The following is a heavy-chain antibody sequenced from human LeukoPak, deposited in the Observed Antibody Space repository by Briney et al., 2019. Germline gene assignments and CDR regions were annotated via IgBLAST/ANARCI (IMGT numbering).Heavy chain of an antibody. Sequence: PSETLSLTCTVSGGSISSGSYYWTWIRQHPGKGLEWIGYIYYSGSTYHNPSLKSRVTISQDTSKNQFSLKLSSVTAADTAVYYCARETSNPYYYDTSGYDYWGQGTLVTVSS. J-gene: IGHJ4*02. D-gene: IGHD3-22*01. V-gene: IGHV4-31*03. CDR3: ARETSNPYYYDTSGYDY. CDR2: IYYSGST. CDR1: GGSISSGSYY.